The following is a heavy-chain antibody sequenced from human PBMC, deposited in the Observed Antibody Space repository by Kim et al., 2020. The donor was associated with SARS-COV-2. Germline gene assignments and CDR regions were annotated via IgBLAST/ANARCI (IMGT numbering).Heavy chain of an antibody. D-gene: IGHD3-9*01. Sequence: GGSLRLSCAASGFTFSSYGMHWVRQAPGKGLEWVAVIWYDGSNKYYADSVKGRFTISRDNSKNTLYLQMNSLRAEDTAVYYCAKDGLTYYDILTGYYPSNYLGYWGQGTLVTVSS. CDR1: GFTFSSYG. CDR3: AKDGLTYYDILTGYYPSNYLGY. CDR2: IWYDGSNK. J-gene: IGHJ4*02. V-gene: IGHV3-33*06.